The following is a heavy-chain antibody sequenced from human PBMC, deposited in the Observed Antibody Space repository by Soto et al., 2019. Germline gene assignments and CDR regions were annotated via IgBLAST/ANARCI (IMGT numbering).Heavy chain of an antibody. Sequence: GGSLRLSCAASGFTFSSYGMHWVRQAPGKGLEWVAVISYDGSNKYYADSVKGRFTISRDNSKNTLYLQMNSLRAEDTAVYYCAAKYCGGDCYFLPFDYWGQGTLVTVSS. CDR2: ISYDGSNK. J-gene: IGHJ4*02. V-gene: IGHV3-30*03. CDR3: AAKYCGGDCYFLPFDY. D-gene: IGHD2-21*02. CDR1: GFTFSSYG.